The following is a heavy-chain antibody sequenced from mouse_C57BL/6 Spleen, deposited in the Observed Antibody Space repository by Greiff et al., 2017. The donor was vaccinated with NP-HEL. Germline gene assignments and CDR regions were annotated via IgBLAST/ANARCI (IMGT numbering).Heavy chain of an antibody. CDR2: IYPGDGDT. J-gene: IGHJ2*01. D-gene: IGHD1-1*01. CDR1: GYAFSSSW. Sequence: QVQLKESGPELVKPGASVKISCKASGYAFSSSWMNWVKQRPGKGLEWIGRIYPGDGDTNYNGKFKGKATLTADKSSSTAYMQLSSLTSEDSAVYFCARALYERYFDYWGQGTTLTVSS. CDR3: ARALYERYFDY. V-gene: IGHV1-82*01.